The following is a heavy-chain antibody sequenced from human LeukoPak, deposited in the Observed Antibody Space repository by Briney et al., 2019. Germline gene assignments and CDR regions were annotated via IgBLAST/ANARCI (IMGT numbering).Heavy chain of an antibody. CDR3: ASRRSMVRGVIGGAFDI. Sequence: SETLSLTCTVSGGSISSGGYYWSWIRQHPGKGLEWIGYIYYSGSTYYNPSLKSRVTISVDTSKNQFSLKLSSVTAADTAVYYCASRRSMVRGVIGGAFDIWGQGTMVTVSS. CDR1: GGSISSGGYY. CDR2: IYYSGST. V-gene: IGHV4-31*03. J-gene: IGHJ3*02. D-gene: IGHD3-10*01.